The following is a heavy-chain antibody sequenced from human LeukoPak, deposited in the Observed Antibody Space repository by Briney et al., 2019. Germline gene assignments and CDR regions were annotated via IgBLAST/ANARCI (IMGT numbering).Heavy chain of an antibody. J-gene: IGHJ3*02. CDR1: GFTFDDYG. CDR2: INWNGGST. D-gene: IGHD6-6*01. CDR3: ARDFCEGAARRPCAFDI. V-gene: IGHV3-20*04. Sequence: GGSLRLSCAASGFTFDDYGMSWVRQAPGKGLEWVSGINWNGGSTGYADSVKGRFTISRDNAKNTLYLQMNSLRAEDTAVYYCARDFCEGAARRPCAFDIWGQGTMVTVSS.